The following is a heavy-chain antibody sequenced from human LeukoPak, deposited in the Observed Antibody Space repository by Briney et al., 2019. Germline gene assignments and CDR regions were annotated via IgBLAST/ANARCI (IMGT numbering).Heavy chain of an antibody. J-gene: IGHJ4*02. CDR3: ARDPDDYGWGSYRYSRRLDY. Sequence: GRSLRLSCAASGFTFSSYAMHWVRQAPGKGLEWVAVISYDGSNKYYADSVKGRFTISRDNSKNTLYLQMNSLRAEDTAVYYCARDPDDYGWGSYRYSRRLDYWGQGTLVTVSS. CDR2: ISYDGSNK. CDR1: GFTFSSYA. D-gene: IGHD3-16*02. V-gene: IGHV3-30-3*01.